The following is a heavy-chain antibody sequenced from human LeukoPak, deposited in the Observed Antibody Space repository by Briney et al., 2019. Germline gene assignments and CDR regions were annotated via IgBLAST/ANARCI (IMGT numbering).Heavy chain of an antibody. V-gene: IGHV3-7*01. D-gene: IGHD1-1*01. J-gene: IGHJ4*02. CDR3: ARGGTFVSDY. CDR2: IKADGSGK. CDR1: GFTFSRFW. Sequence: PGGPLRLSCAASGFTFSRFWMSGVRQAPGKGLEGVANIKADGSGKYYVDSMKGRFTVSRDNAKISLYLQMDSLRAEDTAVYYCARGGTFVSDYWGQGTLVTVSS.